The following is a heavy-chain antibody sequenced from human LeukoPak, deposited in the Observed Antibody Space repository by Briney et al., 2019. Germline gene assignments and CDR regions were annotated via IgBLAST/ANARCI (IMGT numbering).Heavy chain of an antibody. CDR3: TILRALRFPDQ. Sequence: GGSLRLSCAASGITFSNAWMSWVRQAPGKGLEWVGRIKRKTDGGTADYAAPVKGRFAISRDDSKNMLYLQMDSLKTEDTAMYYCTILRALRFPDQWGQGTLVTVSS. J-gene: IGHJ4*02. V-gene: IGHV3-15*01. D-gene: IGHD3-3*01. CDR1: GITFSNAW. CDR2: IKRKTDGGTA.